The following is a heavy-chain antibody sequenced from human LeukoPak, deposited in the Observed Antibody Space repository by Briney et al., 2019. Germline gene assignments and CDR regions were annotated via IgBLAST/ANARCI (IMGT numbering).Heavy chain of an antibody. CDR2: VYYSGST. V-gene: IGHV4-59*01. D-gene: IGHD5-12*01. CDR1: GGSISSYY. Sequence: SETLSLTCTVSGGSISSYYWNWIRQPPGKGLEWIGHVYYSGSTNHSPSLKSRVTISVDTSKNQFSLNLTSVTAADTAVYYCARMYGYTYGPDYWGQGTLVTVSS. J-gene: IGHJ4*02. CDR3: ARMYGYTYGPDY.